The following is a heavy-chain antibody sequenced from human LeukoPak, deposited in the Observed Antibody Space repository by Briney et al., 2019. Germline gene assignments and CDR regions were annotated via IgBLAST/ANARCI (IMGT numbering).Heavy chain of an antibody. J-gene: IGHJ1*01. CDR2: IKWDDGST. CDR1: VFTFRGYN. V-gene: IGHV3-43*01. CDR3: AEDRERFGSGSIRH. D-gene: IGHD1-26*01. Sequence: GGPLRLSCAASVFTFRGYNMHLVRQGPGKGLEWVCHIKWDDGSTYYAVSVKGRFTIARDDSKNSLYLPMISLRTDDTAVFYRAEDRERFGSGSIRHWGQGTLVTVSS.